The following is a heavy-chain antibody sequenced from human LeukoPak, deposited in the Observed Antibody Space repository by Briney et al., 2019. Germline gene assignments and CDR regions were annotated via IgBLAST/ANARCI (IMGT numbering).Heavy chain of an antibody. CDR1: GDTFSSYA. CDR3: ARSRSSGNYYGQEDS. Sequence: GASVTVSCKAFGDTFSSYAISWIRQAPGQGLEWMGRFIPFLDIPNTAQKFLGRVTFTADKSTSTAYMELSSLRPDDTAVYFCARSRSSGNYYGQEDSWGQGTLVAVSS. CDR2: FIPFLDIP. V-gene: IGHV1-69*04. D-gene: IGHD1-26*01. J-gene: IGHJ4*02.